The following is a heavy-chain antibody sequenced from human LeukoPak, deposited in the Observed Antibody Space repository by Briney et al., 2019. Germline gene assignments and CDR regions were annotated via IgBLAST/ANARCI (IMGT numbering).Heavy chain of an antibody. CDR2: ISGSAGSP. V-gene: IGHV3-23*01. CDR1: GFTFSWYA. J-gene: IGHJ4*02. CDR3: AKDLQVSSAYHFDY. D-gene: IGHD6-19*01. Sequence: PGGSLRLSCAASGFTFSWYAMSWVRQAPGKGLEWVSAISGSAGSPHYADSVRGRFTISGDNSRNTLYLQMNSLRAEDTAVYYCAKDLQVSSAYHFDYWGQGTLVSVSS.